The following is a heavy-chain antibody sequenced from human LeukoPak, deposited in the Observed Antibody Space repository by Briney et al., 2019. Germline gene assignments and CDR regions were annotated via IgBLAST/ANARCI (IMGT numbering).Heavy chain of an antibody. D-gene: IGHD2-21*01. V-gene: IGHV4-59*01. Sequence: SETLSLTCTVSGGSISSYYWSWIRQPPGKGLEWIGYIYYSGSTNYNPSLKSRVTISVDTSKNQFSLKLSSVTAADTAVYYCARVPSVEIYYYYYYMDVWGKGTTVTVSS. CDR1: GGSISSYY. CDR2: IYYSGST. J-gene: IGHJ6*03. CDR3: ARVPSVEIYYYYYYMDV.